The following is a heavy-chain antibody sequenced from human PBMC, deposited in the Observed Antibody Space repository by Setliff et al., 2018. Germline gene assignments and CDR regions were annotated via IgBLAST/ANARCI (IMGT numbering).Heavy chain of an antibody. V-gene: IGHV4-61*09. CDR3: ARDNRARHYMDV. J-gene: IGHJ6*03. CDR1: GASLSSGSYY. CDR2: IYTNGAT. Sequence: SETLSLTCTVSGASLSSGSYYWSWIRQSAGKGLEWIGHIYTNGATSYSPSLKSRVSISADTSKNVLSLRLTSVTAADTAVYYCARDNRARHYMDVWGKGTTVTVSS. D-gene: IGHD3-10*01.